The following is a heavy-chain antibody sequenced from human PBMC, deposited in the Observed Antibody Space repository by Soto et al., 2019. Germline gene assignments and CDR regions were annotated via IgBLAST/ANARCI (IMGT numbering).Heavy chain of an antibody. V-gene: IGHV1-3*01. D-gene: IGHD2-2*01. Sequence: QVQLVQSGAEVKKPGASVKVSCKASGYTFTSYAMHWVRQAPGQRLEWMGWINAGNGNTKYSQKFQGRVTITRDTSASTAYMELSSLRSEDTAVYYCARGGVVPAAKIDNWFDPWGQGTLVTVSS. CDR2: INAGNGNT. CDR1: GYTFTSYA. CDR3: ARGGVVPAAKIDNWFDP. J-gene: IGHJ5*02.